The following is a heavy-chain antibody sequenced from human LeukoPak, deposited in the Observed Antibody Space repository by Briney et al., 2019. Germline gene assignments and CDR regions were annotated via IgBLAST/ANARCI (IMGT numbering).Heavy chain of an antibody. V-gene: IGHV1-69*05. J-gene: IGHJ6*03. CDR3: ARAPRGYCSGGSCYESYYYYYMDV. D-gene: IGHD2-15*01. CDR2: IIPIFGRA. CDR1: GGTFSSYA. Sequence: GASVKVSCKASGGTFSSYAISWVRQAPGQGLEWMGRIIPIFGRANYAQKFQGRVTITTDESTSTAYMELSSLRSEDTAVYYCARAPRGYCSGGSCYESYYYYYMDVWGKGTTVAVSS.